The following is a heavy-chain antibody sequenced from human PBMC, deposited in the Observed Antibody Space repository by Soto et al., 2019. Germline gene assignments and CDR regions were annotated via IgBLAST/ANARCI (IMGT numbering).Heavy chain of an antibody. J-gene: IGHJ5*02. CDR1: GGSFSGYY. Sequence: SETLSLTCAVYGGSFSGYYWSWIRQPPGKGLEWVGEINHSGSTNYNPSLKSRVTISVDTSKNQFSLKLSSVTAADTAVYYCARRGYCSGGSCYSWFDPWGQGTLVTVS. CDR2: INHSGST. CDR3: ARRGYCSGGSCYSWFDP. V-gene: IGHV4-34*01. D-gene: IGHD2-15*01.